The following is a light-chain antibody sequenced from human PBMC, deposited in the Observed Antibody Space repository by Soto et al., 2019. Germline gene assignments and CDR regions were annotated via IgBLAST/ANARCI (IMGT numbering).Light chain of an antibody. Sequence: DIQMTQSPSSVSASVGDTVTVSCRASHVISSWLAWYQQKPGRAPNLLIYKASTLQTGVPSRFSGSGSGTDFTLTITNLQPEDFATYYCHQASSFPLSFGGGTKVDIK. V-gene: IGKV1-12*01. CDR3: HQASSFPLS. CDR2: KAS. J-gene: IGKJ4*01. CDR1: HVISSW.